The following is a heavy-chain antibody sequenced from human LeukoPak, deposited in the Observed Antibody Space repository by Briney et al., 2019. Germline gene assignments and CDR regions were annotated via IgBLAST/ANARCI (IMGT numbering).Heavy chain of an antibody. D-gene: IGHD1-26*01. V-gene: IGHV1-18*01. CDR2: ISAYIGNT. Sequence: VSVKVSCKASGYTFTSYGISWVRQAPGQGLEWMGWISAYIGNTNYAQNLQGRVTMTTDTSTSTAYMELRSLRSDDTAVYYCARDSVGAGDAFDIWGQGTMVTVSS. J-gene: IGHJ3*02. CDR1: GYTFTSYG. CDR3: ARDSVGAGDAFDI.